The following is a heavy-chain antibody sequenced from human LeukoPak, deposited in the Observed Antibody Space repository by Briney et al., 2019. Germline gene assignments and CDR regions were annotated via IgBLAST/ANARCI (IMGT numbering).Heavy chain of an antibody. D-gene: IGHD2-2*01. CDR3: ARQAPLGYCSSTSCYGEIDY. J-gene: IGHJ4*02. Sequence: SETLSLTCTVSGGSISSSSYYWGWIRQPPGKGLEWIGSIYYSGSTYYNPSLKSRVTISVDTSKNQLSLKLSSVTAADTAVYYCARQAPLGYCSSTSCYGEIDYWGQGTLVTVSS. V-gene: IGHV4-39*01. CDR1: GGSISSSSYY. CDR2: IYYSGST.